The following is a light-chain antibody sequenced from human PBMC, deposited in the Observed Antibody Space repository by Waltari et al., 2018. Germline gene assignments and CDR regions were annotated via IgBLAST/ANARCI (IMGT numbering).Light chain of an antibody. CDR2: RNT. CDR1: SSNIGSNL. CDR3: VAWDASLSSPV. V-gene: IGLV1-47*01. Sequence: QSVLTQTPSASGTPGQRVTISCAGSSSNIGSNLVYWDQQLPGTGPNLLIHRNTQRSSGVPDRFSGSKYGTSASLASSGLRSEDEADYDCVAWDASLSSPVFGGGTKLTVL. J-gene: IGLJ2*01.